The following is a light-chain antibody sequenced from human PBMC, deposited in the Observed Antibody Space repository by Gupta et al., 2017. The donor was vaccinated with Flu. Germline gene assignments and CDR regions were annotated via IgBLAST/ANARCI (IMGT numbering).Light chain of an antibody. CDR1: SSDVGGYNY. CDR3: CSYAGSYTFYV. J-gene: IGLJ1*01. CDR2: DVS. V-gene: IGLV2-11*01. Sequence: VTISCTGTSSDVGGYNYVSWYQQHPGKAPKLMIYDVSKRPSGVPDRFSGSKSGNTASLTIXGXQAEDEXDYYCCSYAGSYTFYVFGTGTKVTVL.